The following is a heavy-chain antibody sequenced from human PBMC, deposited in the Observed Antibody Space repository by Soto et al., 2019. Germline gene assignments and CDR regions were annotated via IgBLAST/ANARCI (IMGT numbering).Heavy chain of an antibody. CDR3: VKGGRLDY. Sequence: PGGSLRLSCAASGFSFSTFEMSWVRQAPGKGLDWVSFISASGDTTHYADSVKGRFTTSRDNSKNTLFLQMNSLRAEDTAVYYCVKGGRLDYWGQGALVTVSS. CDR2: ISASGDTT. D-gene: IGHD3-16*01. J-gene: IGHJ4*02. V-gene: IGHV3-23*01. CDR1: GFSFSTFE.